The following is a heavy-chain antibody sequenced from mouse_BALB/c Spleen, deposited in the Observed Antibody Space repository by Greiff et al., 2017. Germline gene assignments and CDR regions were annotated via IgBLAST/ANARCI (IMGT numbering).Heavy chain of an antibody. CDR2: IWAGGST. D-gene: IGHD2-13*01. CDR1: GFSLTSYG. J-gene: IGHJ3*01. Sequence: VMLVESGPGLVAPSQSLSITCTVSGFSLTSYGVHWVRQPPGKGLEWLGVIWAGGSTNYNSALMSRLSISKDNSKSQVFLKMNSLQTDDTAMYYCAREETTEAWFAYWGQGTLVTVSA. V-gene: IGHV2-9*02. CDR3: AREETTEAWFAY.